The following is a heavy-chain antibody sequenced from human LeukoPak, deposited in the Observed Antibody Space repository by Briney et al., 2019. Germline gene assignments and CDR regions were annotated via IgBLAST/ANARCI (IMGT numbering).Heavy chain of an antibody. V-gene: IGHV4-59*01. Sequence: PSETLSLTCTVSGGSISSYYWSWIRQPPGKGLEWIGYIYYSGSTNYNPSLKSRVTISVDTSKNQFSLKLSSVTAADTAVYYCARGPYYGSGSQFDYRGQGTLVTVSS. J-gene: IGHJ4*02. D-gene: IGHD3-10*01. CDR1: GGSISSYY. CDR2: IYYSGST. CDR3: ARGPYYGSGSQFDY.